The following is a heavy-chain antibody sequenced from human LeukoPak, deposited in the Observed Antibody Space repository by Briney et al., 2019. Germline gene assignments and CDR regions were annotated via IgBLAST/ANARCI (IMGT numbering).Heavy chain of an antibody. D-gene: IGHD3-10*01. CDR3: AAYGSGGNFDY. CDR2: IIPIFGTA. Sequence: ASVKVSCKASGGTFSSYAISWVRQAPGQGLEWMGGIIPIFGTANYAQKFQGRVTITADESTSTAYMELSSLRSEDTAVYYCAAYGSGGNFDYWGQGTPVTVSS. V-gene: IGHV1-69*13. CDR1: GGTFSSYA. J-gene: IGHJ4*02.